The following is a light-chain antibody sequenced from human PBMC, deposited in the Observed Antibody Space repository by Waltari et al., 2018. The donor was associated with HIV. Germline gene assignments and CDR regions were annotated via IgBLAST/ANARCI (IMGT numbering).Light chain of an antibody. CDR2: KDS. CDR3: QAADSSGTYKGNWV. CDR1: ALPTQN. J-gene: IGLJ3*02. V-gene: IGLV3-25*03. Sequence: SYALPQPPPVSVSPGQTARTTCSGDALPTQNASQYQQKPGQAPVLVIYKDSERPSGIPERFSGSSSGTTVTLTISGVQAEDEADYYCQAADSSGTYKGNWVFGGGTKLTVL.